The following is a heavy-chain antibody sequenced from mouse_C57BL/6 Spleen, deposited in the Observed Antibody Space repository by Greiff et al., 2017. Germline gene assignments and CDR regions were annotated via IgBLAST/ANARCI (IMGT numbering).Heavy chain of an antibody. J-gene: IGHJ4*01. CDR3: ASGLYCDYAMDY. CDR2: IYPGDGDT. V-gene: IGHV1-82*01. Sequence: VQLQQPGPELVKPGASVKISCKASGYAFSSYWMNWVKQRPGKGLEWIGRIYPGDGDTNYNGKFKGKATLTADTSSSTAYMQLSSLTSEDSAVYLCASGLYCDYAMDYWGQGTSVTVAS. CDR1: GYAFSSYW. D-gene: IGHD2-1*01.